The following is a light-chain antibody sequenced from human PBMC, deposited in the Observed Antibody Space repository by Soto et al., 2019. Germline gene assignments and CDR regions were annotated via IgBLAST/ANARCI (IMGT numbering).Light chain of an antibody. CDR1: QSVSSY. V-gene: IGKV3-11*01. CDR2: DAS. Sequence: EIVLTQSPAILSLSPGERATLSCRASQSVSSYLVWYQQKPGQPPRVLIYDASNRATGIPARFSGSGSGTDFTLTISSLEPEDIAVYYCLQRSNWPLTFGPRTKIDIK. J-gene: IGKJ3*01. CDR3: LQRSNWPLT.